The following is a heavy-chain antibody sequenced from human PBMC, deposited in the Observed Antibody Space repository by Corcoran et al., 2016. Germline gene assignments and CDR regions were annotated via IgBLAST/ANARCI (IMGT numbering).Heavy chain of an antibody. CDR1: GGTFSSYA. J-gene: IGHJ6*02. CDR2: IIPIFGTA. D-gene: IGHD2-2*01. CDR3: GRGGGWYFSSTSCLYGRDV. Sequence: QVQLVQSGAEVKKPGSSVKVSCKASGGTFSSYAISWVRQAPGQGLEWMGGIIPIFGTANYAQKFQGRGTITADESTSTAYMELSSLGSEDTAGYYCGRGGGWYFSSTSCLYGRDVWGQGTTVTVSS. V-gene: IGHV1-69*01.